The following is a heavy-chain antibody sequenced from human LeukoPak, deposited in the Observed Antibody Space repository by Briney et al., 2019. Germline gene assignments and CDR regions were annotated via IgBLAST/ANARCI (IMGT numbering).Heavy chain of an antibody. V-gene: IGHV4-59*01. Sequence: SETLSLTCTVSGGSISSYYWSWIRQPPGKGLEWIGYIYYSGSTNYNPSLKSRVTISVDTSKNQFSLKLSSVTAADTAVYYCAREGDYGDYMDWGQGTLVTVSS. J-gene: IGHJ4*02. CDR3: AREGDYGDYMD. D-gene: IGHD4-17*01. CDR1: GGSISSYY. CDR2: IYYSGST.